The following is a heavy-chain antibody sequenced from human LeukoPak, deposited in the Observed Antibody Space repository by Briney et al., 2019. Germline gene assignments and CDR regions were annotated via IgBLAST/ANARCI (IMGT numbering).Heavy chain of an antibody. CDR2: ISGSCGST. CDR1: GFTFSSYG. V-gene: IGHV3-23*01. Sequence: PGGSLRLSCAASGFTFSSYGMSWVRQAPGKGLEVVSAISGSCGSTYYADSVKGRFTISRDNSKNTLYLQMNSLRAEDTAVYYCAKDLRMGPIYYYMDVWGKGTTVTISS. CDR3: AKDLRMGPIYYYMDV. D-gene: IGHD3-16*01. J-gene: IGHJ6*03.